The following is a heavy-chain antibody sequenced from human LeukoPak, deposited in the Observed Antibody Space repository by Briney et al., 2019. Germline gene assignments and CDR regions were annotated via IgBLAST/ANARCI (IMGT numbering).Heavy chain of an antibody. CDR1: GFTFSDYN. J-gene: IGHJ3*02. Sequence: GGSLRLSCAASGFTFSDYNMNWVRQSPEKGLEWVSSITSGTTYIYYADSVRGRFTLSRDNAKNSLYLQMNSLRAEDTAVYYCAKIKSSGGTWDAFDIWGQGTMVTVSS. CDR3: AKIKSSGGTWDAFDI. CDR2: ITSGTTYI. D-gene: IGHD6-19*01. V-gene: IGHV3-21*04.